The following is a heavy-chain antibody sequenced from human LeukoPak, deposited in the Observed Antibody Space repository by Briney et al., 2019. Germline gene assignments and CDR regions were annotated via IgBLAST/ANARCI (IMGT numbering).Heavy chain of an antibody. D-gene: IGHD1-26*01. CDR2: ISAYNGNT. CDR1: GYTFTSYG. Sequence: ASVKVSCKASGYTFTSYGISWVRQAPGQGLEWMGWISAYNGNTHYAQKLQGRVTMTTDTSTSTAYMELRSLRSDDTAVYYCARDFSVELLWMDGMDVWGQGTTVTVSS. V-gene: IGHV1-18*01. J-gene: IGHJ6*02. CDR3: ARDFSVELLWMDGMDV.